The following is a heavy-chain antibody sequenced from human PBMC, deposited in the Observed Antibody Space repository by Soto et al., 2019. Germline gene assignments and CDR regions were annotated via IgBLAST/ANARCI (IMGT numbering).Heavy chain of an antibody. Sequence: SETLSLTXTVSGGSISSGGYYWSWIRQPPGRGLEWIGYIYYTGSTSYNPSLKSRVTIPIDTSRNQFSLKLSSVTAADTAVYYCAREFSNSPEAFDSWGQGSLVTVSS. CDR2: IYYTGST. D-gene: IGHD6-6*01. CDR1: GGSISSGGYY. V-gene: IGHV4-61*08. CDR3: AREFSNSPEAFDS. J-gene: IGHJ4*02.